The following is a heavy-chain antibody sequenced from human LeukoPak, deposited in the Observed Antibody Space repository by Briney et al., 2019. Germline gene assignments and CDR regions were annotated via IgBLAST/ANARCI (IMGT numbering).Heavy chain of an antibody. CDR2: INPNSGGT. CDR3: ARDGDIVATADY. V-gene: IGHV1-2*02. Sequence: GASVKVSCKASGYTFTSYGISWVRQAPGQGLEWMGWINPNSGGTNYAQKFQGRVTMTRDTSISTAYMELSRLRSDDTAVYYCARDGDIVATADYWGQGTLVTVSS. J-gene: IGHJ4*02. CDR1: GYTFTSYG. D-gene: IGHD5-12*01.